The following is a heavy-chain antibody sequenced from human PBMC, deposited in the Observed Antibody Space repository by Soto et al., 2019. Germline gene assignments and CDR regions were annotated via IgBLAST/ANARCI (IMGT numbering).Heavy chain of an antibody. CDR2: INAGNGNT. Sequence: ASVKVSCKASGYTFTSYAMHWVRQAPGQRXEWMGWINAGNGNTKYSQKFQGRVTITRDTSASTAYMELSSLRSEDTAVYYCARMYYDILTGYTAGGYYFDYWGQGTLVTVSS. D-gene: IGHD3-9*01. CDR1: GYTFTSYA. CDR3: ARMYYDILTGYTAGGYYFDY. V-gene: IGHV1-3*01. J-gene: IGHJ4*02.